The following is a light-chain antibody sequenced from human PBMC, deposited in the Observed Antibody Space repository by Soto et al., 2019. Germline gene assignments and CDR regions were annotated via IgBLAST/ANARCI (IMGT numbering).Light chain of an antibody. CDR1: SGHSHYA. J-gene: IGLJ2*01. V-gene: IGLV4-69*01. CDR2: LNSDGSH. Sequence: QPVLTQSPSASASLGASVKLTCTLSSGHSHYAIAWHQQQPEKGPRYLMKLNSDGSHSKGDGIPDRFSGSSSGAERYLTISSLQSEDEADYYCQTGGTGIQVFGGGTKLTVL. CDR3: QTGGTGIQV.